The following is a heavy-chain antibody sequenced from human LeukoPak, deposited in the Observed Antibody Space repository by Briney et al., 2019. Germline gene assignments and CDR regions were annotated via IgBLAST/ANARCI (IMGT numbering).Heavy chain of an antibody. CDR3: ARDSPEYYYGSGSYVGWFDP. V-gene: IGHV1-18*01. Sequence: ASVKVSCKASGYTFTSYGISWVRQAPGQGLEWMGWIGAYNGNTNYAQKLQGRVTMTTDTSTSTAYMELRSLRSDDTAVYYCARDSPEYYYGSGSYVGWFDPWGQGTLVTVSS. CDR2: IGAYNGNT. J-gene: IGHJ5*02. CDR1: GYTFTSYG. D-gene: IGHD3-10*01.